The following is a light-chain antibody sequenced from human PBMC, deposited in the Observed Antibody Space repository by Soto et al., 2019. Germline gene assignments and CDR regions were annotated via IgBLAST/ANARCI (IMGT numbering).Light chain of an antibody. Sequence: QSALTQPRSVSGSPGQSVTISCTGTSSDIGSYNYVSWYQQHPGKAPKLMLYDVTVRPSGVPNRFSGSKSGTTASLTISGLQAEDEADYYCAAWDDSLSGAVFGGGTQLTVL. V-gene: IGLV2-11*01. CDR2: DVT. CDR1: SSDIGSYNY. J-gene: IGLJ7*01. CDR3: AAWDDSLSGAV.